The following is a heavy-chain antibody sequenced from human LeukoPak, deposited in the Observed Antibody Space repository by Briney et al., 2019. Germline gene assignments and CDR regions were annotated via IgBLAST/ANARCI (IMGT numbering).Heavy chain of an antibody. CDR3: ARDPDYYGSGSYYIAFDI. Sequence: PGGSLRLSCAASGFTFSSYAMSWVRQAPGKGLEWVSAISGSGGSTYYADSVKGRFTISRDNSKNTLYLQMNSLRAEDTAVYYCARDPDYYGSGSYYIAFDIWGQGTMVTVSS. J-gene: IGHJ3*02. CDR1: GFTFSSYA. CDR2: ISGSGGST. V-gene: IGHV3-23*01. D-gene: IGHD3-10*01.